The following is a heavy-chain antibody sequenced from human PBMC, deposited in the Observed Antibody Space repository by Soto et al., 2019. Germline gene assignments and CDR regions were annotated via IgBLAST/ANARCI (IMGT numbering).Heavy chain of an antibody. V-gene: IGHV4-31*03. CDR2: VRYSVST. CDR3: ARGIAARWGFDY. D-gene: IGHD6-6*01. CDR1: GGSISSGDYC. J-gene: IGHJ4*02. Sequence: QVQLQESGPGLVKPSQTLLLTCTVSGGSISSGDYCWRWIRQHPGKGLEWIGYVRYSVSTDYNPSLKIRVTISVDTYKNHFSLKLSSVTAADTAVYYCARGIAARWGFDYWGQGTLVTVAS.